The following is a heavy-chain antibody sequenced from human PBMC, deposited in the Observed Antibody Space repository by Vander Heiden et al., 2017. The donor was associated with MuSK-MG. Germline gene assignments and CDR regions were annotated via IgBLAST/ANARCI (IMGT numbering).Heavy chain of an antibody. V-gene: IGHV3-15*01. J-gene: IGHJ4*02. D-gene: IGHD2-15*01. CDR2: IQSKSDAGTT. CDR3: SGLCSGGTCDY. CDR1: GLTFNNAW. Sequence: EVQLVESGGGLVKPGGSLRLSCAAAGLTFNNAWMSWVRQAPGKGLEWVGRIQSKSDAGTTEDAAPVKGRFTISRDDVENTLHLQMNRLKTEDTAVYYVSGLCSGGTCDYWGEGTMVNVSS.